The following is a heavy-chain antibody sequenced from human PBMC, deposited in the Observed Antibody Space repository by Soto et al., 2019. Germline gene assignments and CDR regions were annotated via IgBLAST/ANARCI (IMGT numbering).Heavy chain of an antibody. CDR3: ARGLYDYIWGSYPYHLNWFDP. CDR2: INHSGST. V-gene: IGHV4-34*01. CDR1: GGSFSGYY. D-gene: IGHD3-16*01. Sequence: SETLSLTCAVYGGSFSGYYWSWIRQPPGKGLEWIGEINHSGSTNYNPSLKSRVTISVDTSKNQFSLKLSSVTAADTAVYYCARGLYDYIWGSYPYHLNWFDPWGQGTLVTVSS. J-gene: IGHJ5*02.